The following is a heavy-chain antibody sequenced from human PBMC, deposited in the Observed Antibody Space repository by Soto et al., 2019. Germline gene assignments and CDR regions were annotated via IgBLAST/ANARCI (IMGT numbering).Heavy chain of an antibody. V-gene: IGHV3-23*01. CDR3: ARTIVGGVVHACDF. Sequence: EVQLLESGGGLVQPGGSLRLSCAASGFTFSSYAMNWVRQAPGQGLEWVSTVSDSGGSTYYADSVQGRFTISRDNSKNTLFMHMSSLGAEDTALYYCARTIVGGVVHACDFWGQGTLVTVSS. D-gene: IGHD1-26*01. CDR1: GFTFSSYA. CDR2: VSDSGGST. J-gene: IGHJ4*02.